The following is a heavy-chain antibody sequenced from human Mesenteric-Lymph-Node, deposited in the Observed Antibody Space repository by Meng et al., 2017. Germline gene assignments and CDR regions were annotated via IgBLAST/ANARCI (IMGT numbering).Heavy chain of an antibody. CDR1: GFTFSSYS. CDR3: ARSPLVTYYDSSGYQDY. D-gene: IGHD3-22*01. J-gene: IGHJ4*02. CDR2: ISSSSSYI. Sequence: GGSLRLSCAASGFTFSSYSMNWVRQAPGKGLEWVSSISSSSSYIYYADSVKGRFTISRDNAKNSLYLQMNSLRAEDTAVYYCARSPLVTYYDSSGYQDYWGQGTLVTVSS. V-gene: IGHV3-21*01.